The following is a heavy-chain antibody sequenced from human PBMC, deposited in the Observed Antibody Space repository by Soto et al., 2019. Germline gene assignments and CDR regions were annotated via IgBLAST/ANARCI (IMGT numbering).Heavy chain of an antibody. D-gene: IGHD3-10*01. Sequence: HEQLVESGGGVVHPGTSLRLSCEVSELPFNTSGMHWVRQVPGRGLEWVAVISYDGATKFYGDYLKGRFTVSRDNSKNTLFLHINSLRAEDTAVYYCATKARVTNKLYYGMDVWGHGTTVTVSS. CDR2: ISYDGATK. J-gene: IGHJ6*02. V-gene: IGHV3-30*03. CDR3: ATKARVTNKLYYGMDV. CDR1: ELPFNTSG.